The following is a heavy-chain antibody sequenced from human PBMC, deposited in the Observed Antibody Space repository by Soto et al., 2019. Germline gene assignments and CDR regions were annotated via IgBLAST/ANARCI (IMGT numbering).Heavy chain of an antibody. CDR2: TSWNSGST. Sequence: VQLVESGGGLVQPGKSLRLSCAACGFTFHDFAMLCVRQAPGNGLEGVSGTSWNSGSTGCADSVNGRVIISRDNAMNSLYLQMSSLRAEDTALYYCAKDKGYNWNDVAAFDIWGQGTMVTVSS. J-gene: IGHJ3*02. V-gene: IGHV3-9*01. CDR3: AKDKGYNWNDVAAFDI. CDR1: GFTFHDFA. D-gene: IGHD1-20*01.